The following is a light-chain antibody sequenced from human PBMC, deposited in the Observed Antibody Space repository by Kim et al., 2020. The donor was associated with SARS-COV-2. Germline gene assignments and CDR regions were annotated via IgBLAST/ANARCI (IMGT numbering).Light chain of an antibody. Sequence: QSALTQPASVSESPGQSITISCNGTSSDVGGYNYVSWYQQHPDKAPKLMIYDVSKRPSGVSDRFSGSKSGNTASLTISGLQAEDEADYYCSSYTSSSTLVFGGGTQLTVL. CDR3: SSYTSSSTLV. J-gene: IGLJ2*01. V-gene: IGLV2-14*03. CDR1: SSDVGGYNY. CDR2: DVS.